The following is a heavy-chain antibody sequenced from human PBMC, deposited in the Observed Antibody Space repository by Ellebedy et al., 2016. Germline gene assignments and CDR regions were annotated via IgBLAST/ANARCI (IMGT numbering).Heavy chain of an antibody. Sequence: GGSLRLSCAASGFTFSSYAMHWVRQAPGKGLEWVVVISYDGSNKYYADSVKGRFTISRDNSKNTLYLQMNSLRAEDTAVYYCARGTYSSGWYADGAFDYWGQGTLVTVSS. CDR3: ARGTYSSGWYADGAFDY. D-gene: IGHD6-19*01. J-gene: IGHJ4*02. V-gene: IGHV3-30-3*01. CDR1: GFTFSSYA. CDR2: ISYDGSNK.